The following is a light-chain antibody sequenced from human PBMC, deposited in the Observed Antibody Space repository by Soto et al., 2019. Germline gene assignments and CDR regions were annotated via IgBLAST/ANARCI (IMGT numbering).Light chain of an antibody. Sequence: EFVLTQSPGTLSFSPVERAALSCRAIQSVSSNLAWYQQKPGQAPRLLIYGASTRATGIPARFSGSGSGTEFTLTISSLQSEDFAVYYCQQYNNWPPSWTFGQGTKVDIK. CDR3: QQYNNWPPSWT. V-gene: IGKV3-15*01. CDR2: GAS. CDR1: QSVSSN. J-gene: IGKJ1*01.